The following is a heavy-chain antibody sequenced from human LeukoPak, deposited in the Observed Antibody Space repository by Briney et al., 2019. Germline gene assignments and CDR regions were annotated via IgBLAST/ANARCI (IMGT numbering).Heavy chain of an antibody. CDR3: ARAGWDSSRTLQNFDY. Sequence: ASVKVSCKASRGTFSSYAISWVRQAPGQGLEWMGRIIPILGIANYAQKFQGRVTITADKSTSTAYMELSSLRSEDTAVYYCARAGWDSSRTLQNFDYWGQGTLVTVSS. D-gene: IGHD3-22*01. V-gene: IGHV1-69*04. CDR2: IIPILGIA. J-gene: IGHJ4*02. CDR1: RGTFSSYA.